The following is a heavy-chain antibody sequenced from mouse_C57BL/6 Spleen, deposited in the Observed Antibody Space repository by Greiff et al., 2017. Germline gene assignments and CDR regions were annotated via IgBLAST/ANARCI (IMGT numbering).Heavy chain of an antibody. V-gene: IGHV2-3*01. J-gene: IGHJ2*01. CDR1: GFSLTSYG. CDR3: AKVELESSFDY. D-gene: IGHD4-1*01. CDR2: IWGNGST. Sequence: VKLMASGPGLVAPSQCLSITCNVSGFSLTSYGVSWVRQPPGKGLEWLGVIWGNGSTNDPSALISRLSISKDNSKSPVFLKLNSLQTDDTATYYCAKVELESSFDYWGQGTTLTVSS.